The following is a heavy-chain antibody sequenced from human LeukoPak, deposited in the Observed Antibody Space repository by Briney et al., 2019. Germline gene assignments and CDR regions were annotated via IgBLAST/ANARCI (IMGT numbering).Heavy chain of an antibody. CDR1: SGSFSGYY. J-gene: IGHJ5*02. V-gene: IGHV4-34*01. CDR3: AADARWGSGFDL. Sequence: PSETLSLTCAVYSGSFSGYYWSWIRQPPGKGLEWIGEINHSGSTNYNPSLKSRVTISVDTSKNQFSLKLSSVTAADTAVYYCAADARWGSGFDLWGQGTLVTVSS. CDR2: INHSGST. D-gene: IGHD3-10*01.